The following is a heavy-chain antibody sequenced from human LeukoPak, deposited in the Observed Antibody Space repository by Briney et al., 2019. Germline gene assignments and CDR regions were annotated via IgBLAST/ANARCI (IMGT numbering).Heavy chain of an antibody. V-gene: IGHV1-18*04. CDR3: ARDAGVGHFDY. CDR2: ISAYNGNT. Sequence: GASVKVSCKASGYTFTSYYMHWVRQAPGQGLEWMGWISAYNGNTNYAQKLQGRVTMTTDTSTSTAYMELRSLRSDDTAVYYCARDAGVGHFDYWGQGTLVTVSS. D-gene: IGHD7-27*01. J-gene: IGHJ4*02. CDR1: GYTFTSYY.